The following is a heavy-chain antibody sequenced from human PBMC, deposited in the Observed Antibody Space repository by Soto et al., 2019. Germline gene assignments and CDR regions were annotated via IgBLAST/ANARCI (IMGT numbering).Heavy chain of an antibody. J-gene: IGHJ4*02. CDR2: IKTKVENNET. D-gene: IGHD2-15*01. CDR1: GFTLSGFD. V-gene: IGHV3-73*01. CDR3: TKRYCSGGGCYSDFDY. Sequence: EVQLVESGGGLVQPGGSLKLSCAASGFTLSGFDIHWVRQASGEGLEWVGRIKTKVENNETALAASVKGRFTISRDDPKNTDYLEMNSLKTEDTAVYYCTKRYCSGGGCYSDFDYWGQGTLVTVSS.